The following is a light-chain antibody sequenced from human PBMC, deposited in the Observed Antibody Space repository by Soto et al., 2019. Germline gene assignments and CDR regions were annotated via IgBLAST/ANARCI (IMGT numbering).Light chain of an antibody. CDR3: CSYAGSSTFWV. CDR1: SSDVGSYNL. V-gene: IGLV2-23*01. J-gene: IGLJ3*02. Sequence: QSALTQLASVSGSPGQSITISCTGTSSDVGSYNLVSWYQQHPGKAPKLMIYEGSKRPSGVSNRFSGSKSGNTASLTISGLQAEDEADYYCCSYAGSSTFWVFGGGTKVTVL. CDR2: EGS.